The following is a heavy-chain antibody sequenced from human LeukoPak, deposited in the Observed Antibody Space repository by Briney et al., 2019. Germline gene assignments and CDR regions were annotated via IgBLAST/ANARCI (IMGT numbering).Heavy chain of an antibody. D-gene: IGHD6-13*01. CDR1: GGSFSGYY. V-gene: IGHV4-34*01. Sequence: ASETLSLTCAVYGGSFSGYYWSWIRQPPGKGLEWIGEINHSGSTNYNPSLKSRVTISVDTSRNQFSLKLSSLTAADTAVYYCARGIAATGKVDYWGQGTLVTVSS. CDR2: INHSGST. J-gene: IGHJ4*02. CDR3: ARGIAATGKVDY.